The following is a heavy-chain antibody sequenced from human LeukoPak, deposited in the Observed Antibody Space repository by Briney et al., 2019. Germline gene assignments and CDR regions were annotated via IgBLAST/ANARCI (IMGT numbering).Heavy chain of an antibody. Sequence: GGSLRLSCAASGVTFSKYAMSWVRQAPGKGLEYVSVLYHDGGTYSADSVKGRFTISRDSARNSVYLQMHSLRPEDTAVYYCAKDRFNFGLSFLDSWGQGVPVIVSS. CDR3: AKDRFNFGLSFLDS. D-gene: IGHD3-16*02. V-gene: IGHV3-66*02. J-gene: IGHJ4*02. CDR1: GVTFSKYA. CDR2: LYHDGGT.